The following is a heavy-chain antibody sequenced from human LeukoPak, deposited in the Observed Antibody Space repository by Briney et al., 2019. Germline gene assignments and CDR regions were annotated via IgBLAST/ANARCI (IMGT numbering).Heavy chain of an antibody. V-gene: IGHV1-69*06. CDR3: ASPNSGHRYFDGAHNAFDI. J-gene: IGHJ3*02. Sequence: GSSVKVSCKASGGTFSSYAISWVRQAPGQGLEWMGGIIPIFGTANYAQKFQGRVTITADKSTSTAYMELSSLRSEDTAVYYCASPNSGHRYFDGAHNAFDIWGQGTMVTVSS. CDR2: IIPIFGTA. CDR1: GGTFSSYA. D-gene: IGHD3-9*01.